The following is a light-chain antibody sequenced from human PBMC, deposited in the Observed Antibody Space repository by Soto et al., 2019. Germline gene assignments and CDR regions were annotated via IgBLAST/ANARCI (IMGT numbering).Light chain of an antibody. CDR1: QSVSSN. CDR2: GAS. V-gene: IGKV3-15*01. CDR3: HQYNNWPPIT. Sequence: EIVMTQSPATLSVSPGERATLSCRASQSVSSNLAWYQQKPGQAHRLLIYGASTRATGIPARFSGSGSGTAFTLTISRLHSPDFAVYYCHQYNNWPPITFGQGKRLEIK. J-gene: IGKJ5*01.